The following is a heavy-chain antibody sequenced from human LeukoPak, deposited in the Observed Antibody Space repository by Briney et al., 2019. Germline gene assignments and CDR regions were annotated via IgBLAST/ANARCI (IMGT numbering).Heavy chain of an antibody. J-gene: IGHJ4*02. D-gene: IGHD5-24*01. CDR1: GGSISGYY. CDR2: MYNSWTT. CDR3: ARHEDGYYPMLH. Sequence: KPSETLSLTCTVSGGSISGYYWSWVRQSPGKGLEWIAYMYNSWTTNYNPSLKSRVTISVDTSKNQFSLKLSSVTAADTAVYYCARHEDGYYPMLHWGQGTLVTVSS. V-gene: IGHV4-59*08.